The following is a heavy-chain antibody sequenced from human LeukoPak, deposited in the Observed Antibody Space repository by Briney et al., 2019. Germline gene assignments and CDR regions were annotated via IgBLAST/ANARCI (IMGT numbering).Heavy chain of an antibody. J-gene: IGHJ5*02. V-gene: IGHV4-39*07. CDR1: GGSLSDYY. CDR3: ARDMAAVSSWYEVRGWFDP. D-gene: IGHD6-13*01. Sequence: SETLSLTCTVSGGSLSDYYWGWIRQPPGKGLEWIGSIYYSGSTYYNPSLKSRVTISVDTSKNQFSLKLSSVTAADTAVYYCARDMAAVSSWYEVRGWFDPWDQGTLVTVSS. CDR2: IYYSGST.